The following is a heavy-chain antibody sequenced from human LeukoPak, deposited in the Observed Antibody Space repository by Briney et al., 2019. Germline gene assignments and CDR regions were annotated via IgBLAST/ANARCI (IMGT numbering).Heavy chain of an antibody. Sequence: SETLSLTCTVSGGSISSSSYYWGWIRQPPGKGLEWIGYIYYSGSTNYNPSLKSRVTISVDTSKNQFSLKLSSVTAADTAVYYCARGQRGYSSSWYDYWGQGTLVTVSS. CDR1: GGSISSSSYY. D-gene: IGHD6-13*01. CDR2: IYYSGST. CDR3: ARGQRGYSSSWYDY. J-gene: IGHJ4*02. V-gene: IGHV4-61*05.